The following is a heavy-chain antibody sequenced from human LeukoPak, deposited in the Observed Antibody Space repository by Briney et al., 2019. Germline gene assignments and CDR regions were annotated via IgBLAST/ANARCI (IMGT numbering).Heavy chain of an antibody. CDR3: AREKEAAAGQTYYFDY. CDR1: GFTFSSYW. D-gene: IGHD6-13*01. Sequence: GGSLRLSCAASGFTFSSYWMSWVRQAPGKGLEWVANIKEDGSEKYYVDSVKGRFTISRDNAKNSLYLQMNSLRAEDTAVYYCAREKEAAAGQTYYFDYWGQGTLVTVSS. J-gene: IGHJ4*02. V-gene: IGHV3-7*01. CDR2: IKEDGSEK.